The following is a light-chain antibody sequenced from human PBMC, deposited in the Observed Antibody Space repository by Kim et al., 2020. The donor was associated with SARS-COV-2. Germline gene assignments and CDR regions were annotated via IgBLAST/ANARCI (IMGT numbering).Light chain of an antibody. CDR3: AAWDDTLNGRV. J-gene: IGLJ3*02. CDR1: SVNLGSNS. CDR2: NND. V-gene: IGLV1-44*01. Sequence: GQSVTMSCSGTSVNLGSNSVHWYQHLPRTAPKLLIYNNDQRPSGVPGRFSASKSATSASLVISGLQSEDEADYYCAAWDDTLNGRVFGGGTQLTVL.